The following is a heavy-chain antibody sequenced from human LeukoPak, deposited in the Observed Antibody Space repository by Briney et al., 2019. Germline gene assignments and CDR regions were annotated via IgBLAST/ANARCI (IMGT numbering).Heavy chain of an antibody. CDR1: GFPFSSYD. Sequence: GGSLRLSCAASGFPFSSYDMHWVRQATGKGLEWVSGIDTAGDTYYPGSVRGRLTISRENAKNSLYLQMSTLRAGDTAVYYCARGGGYDILTGPDYWGQGTLVTVSS. CDR3: ARGGGYDILTGPDY. J-gene: IGHJ4*02. D-gene: IGHD3-9*01. CDR2: IDTAGDT. V-gene: IGHV3-13*01.